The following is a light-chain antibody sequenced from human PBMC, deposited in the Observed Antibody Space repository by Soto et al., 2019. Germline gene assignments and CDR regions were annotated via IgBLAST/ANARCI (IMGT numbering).Light chain of an antibody. CDR1: QYVSTTF. Sequence: EIVLTQSPGTLSLSPGERATLSCRASQYVSTTFFAWYQQKPGQAPRLLIYATSNRATGVPDRFSGSGSGTDFTLTISRPEPEDFAVYYCQQYGSSPLTFGGGTRMEIQ. V-gene: IGKV3-20*01. CDR3: QQYGSSPLT. CDR2: ATS. J-gene: IGKJ4*01.